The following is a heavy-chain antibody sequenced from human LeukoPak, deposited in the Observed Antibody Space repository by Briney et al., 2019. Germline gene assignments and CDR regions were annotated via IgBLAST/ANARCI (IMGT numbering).Heavy chain of an antibody. CDR3: PAYYYDSSAGGGAFDI. CDR1: GFTSSSYA. D-gene: IGHD3-22*01. V-gene: IGHV3-23*01. CDR2: ISGSGGST. Sequence: RTGGSLRLSCAASGFTSSSYAMSWVRQAPGKGLEWVSAISGSGGSTYYADSVKGRFTISRDNSKNTLYLQMNSLRAEDTAVYYCPAYYYDSSAGGGAFDIWGQGTMVTVSS. J-gene: IGHJ3*02.